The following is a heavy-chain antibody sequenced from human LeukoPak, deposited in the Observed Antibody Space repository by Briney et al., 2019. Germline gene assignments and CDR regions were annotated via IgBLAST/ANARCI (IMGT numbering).Heavy chain of an antibody. CDR1: GYTXTTDG. Sequence: GASVKVSCKASGYTXTTDGISGVRQAPGQGLEWMGWIDTYSGKTNYAQKFQGRVTMTSDTSTSTAYMELRSLRSDDTAVYYCARDRGIAEADSFDPWGQGTLVTVSS. CDR3: ARDRGIAEADSFDP. V-gene: IGHV1-18*01. CDR2: IDTYSGKT. J-gene: IGHJ5*02. D-gene: IGHD6-13*01.